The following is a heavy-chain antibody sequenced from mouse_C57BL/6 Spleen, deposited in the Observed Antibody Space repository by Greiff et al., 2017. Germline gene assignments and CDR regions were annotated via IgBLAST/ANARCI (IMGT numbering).Heavy chain of an antibody. CDR3: ASLRITTVVADWYFDV. J-gene: IGHJ1*03. CDR1: GYTFTSYW. D-gene: IGHD1-1*01. V-gene: IGHV1-53*01. CDR2: INPRNGGT. Sequence: VQLQQPGTELVKPGASVKLSCKASGYTFTSYWVHWVKQRPGQGLEWIGNINPRNGGTNYNEKFKSKATLTVDKSSSTADMQLSILTSEDSAVYYCASLRITTVVADWYFDVWGTGTSVTVSS.